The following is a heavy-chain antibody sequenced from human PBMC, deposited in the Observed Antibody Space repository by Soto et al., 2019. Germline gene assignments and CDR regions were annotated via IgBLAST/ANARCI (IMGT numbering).Heavy chain of an antibody. CDR1: GGSLSSDNFF. V-gene: IGHV4-31*03. CDR2: IYHTGAA. J-gene: IGHJ3*02. Sequence: QVQLQESGPGLVKPSQTLSVTCTVSGGSLSSDNFFWSWVRQHPETGLEWVGYIYHTGAAYYNPSLKSRITISLDTSKNRFSLSLISVTAADTAVYYCAREVISPATSDAFDIWGQGTMVTVSS. CDR3: AREVISPATSDAFDI. D-gene: IGHD1-26*01.